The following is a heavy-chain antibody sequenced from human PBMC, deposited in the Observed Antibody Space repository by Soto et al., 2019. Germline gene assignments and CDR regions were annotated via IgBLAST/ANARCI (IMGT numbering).Heavy chain of an antibody. CDR2: ISYDGSNK. V-gene: IGHV3-30*03. CDR3: ASWVGKASTGYEGLQAHFDY. CDR1: GFIISSYG. Sequence: QVHLVESGGGEVQPGRSLRLSCAASGFIISSYGMHWVRQDPGKGLEWLAVISYDGSNKFYGDSVKGRFTISRDNSKNTRYLQENSMRAEDTAVYYCASWVGKASTGYEGLQAHFDYWGEGTLVTVYS. J-gene: IGHJ5*01. D-gene: IGHD3-9*01.